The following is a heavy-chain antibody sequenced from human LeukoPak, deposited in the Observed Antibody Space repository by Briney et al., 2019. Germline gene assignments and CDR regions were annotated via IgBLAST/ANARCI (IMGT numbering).Heavy chain of an antibody. J-gene: IGHJ6*02. Sequence: SVKVSCKASGGTFSSYAISWVRQAPGQGLEWVGGIIPIFGTANYAQKFQGRVTITADESTSTAYMELSSLRSEDTAVYYCARDQLNYYDSSGHYYYGMDVWGQGTTVTVSS. V-gene: IGHV1-69*13. CDR2: IIPIFGTA. D-gene: IGHD3-22*01. CDR1: GGTFSSYA. CDR3: ARDQLNYYDSSGHYYYGMDV.